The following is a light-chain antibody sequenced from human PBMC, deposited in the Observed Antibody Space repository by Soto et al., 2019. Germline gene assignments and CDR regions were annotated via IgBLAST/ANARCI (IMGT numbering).Light chain of an antibody. CDR1: QDISNY. V-gene: IGKV1-33*01. CDR2: DAS. Sequence: DIQMTQSPSSLSASFGDRVTITCQASQDISNYLNWYQQKPGKAPKLLIYDASNLETGVPSRFSGSASGTDFTSTISSLKPEDIATYYCQQYDNLITFGQGTRLEIK. CDR3: QQYDNLIT. J-gene: IGKJ5*01.